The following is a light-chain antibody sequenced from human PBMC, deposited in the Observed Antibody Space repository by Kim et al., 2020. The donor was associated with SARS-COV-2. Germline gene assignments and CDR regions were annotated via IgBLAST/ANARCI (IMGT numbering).Light chain of an antibody. CDR3: QQYNSYPYT. CDR2: DAS. V-gene: IGKV1-5*01. CDR1: QSISAW. Sequence: GDSVTITCRASQSISAWLAWYQQKPGKAPQLLIYDASSVESGVPSRFSGSGFGTEFTLTINSLQPDDFGTYYCQQYNSYPYTFGPGTKLEI. J-gene: IGKJ2*01.